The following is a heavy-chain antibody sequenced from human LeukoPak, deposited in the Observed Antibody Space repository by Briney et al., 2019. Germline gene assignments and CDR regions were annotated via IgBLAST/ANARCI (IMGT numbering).Heavy chain of an antibody. CDR1: GDIVSANA. CDR2: TYYRSTWYN. J-gene: IGHJ4*02. V-gene: IGHV6-1*01. D-gene: IGHD6-13*01. CDR3: ARGIAAACDY. Sequence: SQTLSLTCALSGDIVSANAWTWIRQSPLRGLEWLGRTYYRSTWYNEYALSVKSRITINPDTSKNQFSLHLTSVTPDDTAVYFCARGIAAACDYWGQGTLVTVSS.